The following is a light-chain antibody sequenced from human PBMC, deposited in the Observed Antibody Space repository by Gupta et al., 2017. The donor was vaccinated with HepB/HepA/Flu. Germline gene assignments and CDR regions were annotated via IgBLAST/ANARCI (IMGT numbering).Light chain of an antibody. CDR2: QDR. V-gene: IGLV3-1*01. Sequence: SYELTQPPSVSVSPGQTASITCPGDKLGDKYACWYPQKPGQSPGRGIYQDRKRPSGIPERSSCSTYATTAPLTISGTEAVEEAYYYYPECNSIMVFGGGTKLTVL. J-gene: IGLJ2*01. CDR1: KLGDKY. CDR3: PECNSIMV.